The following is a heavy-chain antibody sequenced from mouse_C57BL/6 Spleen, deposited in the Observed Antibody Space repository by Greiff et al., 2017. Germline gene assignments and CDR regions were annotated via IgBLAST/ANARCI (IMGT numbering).Heavy chain of an antibody. D-gene: IGHD1-1*01. CDR3: ARDPYYYGSKDWYFDV. CDR2: ISDGGSYT. CDR1: GFTFSSYA. Sequence: EVKLMESGGGLVKPGGSLKLSCAASGFTFSSYAMSWVRQTPEKRLEWVATISDGGSYTYYPDNVKGRFTISRDNAKNNLYLQMSHLKSEDTAMYYCARDPYYYGSKDWYFDVWGTGTTVTVSS. J-gene: IGHJ1*03. V-gene: IGHV5-4*01.